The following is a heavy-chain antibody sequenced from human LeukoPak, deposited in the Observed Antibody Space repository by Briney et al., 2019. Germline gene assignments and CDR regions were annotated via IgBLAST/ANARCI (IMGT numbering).Heavy chain of an antibody. CDR2: ISWNSGSI. CDR3: AKGTAASRYDAFDI. J-gene: IGHJ3*02. V-gene: IGHV3-9*01. Sequence: GRSLRLSCAASGFTFDDYAMHWVRQAPGKGLEWVSGISWNSGSIGYADSVKGRFTISRDNAENSLYLQMNSLRAEDTALYYCAKGTAASRYDAFDIWGQGTMVTVSS. D-gene: IGHD2-2*01. CDR1: GFTFDDYA.